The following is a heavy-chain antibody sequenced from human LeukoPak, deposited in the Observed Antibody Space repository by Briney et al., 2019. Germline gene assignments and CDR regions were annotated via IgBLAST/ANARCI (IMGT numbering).Heavy chain of an antibody. Sequence: SETLSLTCTVSDGSISSSSYYWGWIRQPPGKGLEWIGSIYYSGSTYYNPSLKSRVTISVDTSKNQFSLKLSSVTAADTAVYYCARTIVGADDAFDIWGQGTMVTVSS. CDR3: ARTIVGADDAFDI. CDR2: IYYSGST. CDR1: DGSISSSSYY. J-gene: IGHJ3*02. V-gene: IGHV4-39*07. D-gene: IGHD1-26*01.